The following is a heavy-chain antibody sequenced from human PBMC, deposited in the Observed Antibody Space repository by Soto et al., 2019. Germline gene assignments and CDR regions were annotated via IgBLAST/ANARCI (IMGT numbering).Heavy chain of an antibody. Sequence: QVQLQESGPGLVKPSGTLSLTCAVSGGSISSSNWWSWVRQPPGKGLEGIGEIYHSGSTDHNPSLKSRDTTAVDKSKNQFSLILNSVTAADTAVYYCAGYGASSTYFDYWGQGTLVTVSS. J-gene: IGHJ4*02. CDR1: GGSISSSNW. V-gene: IGHV4-4*02. D-gene: IGHD3-10*01. CDR2: IYHSGST. CDR3: AGYGASSTYFDY.